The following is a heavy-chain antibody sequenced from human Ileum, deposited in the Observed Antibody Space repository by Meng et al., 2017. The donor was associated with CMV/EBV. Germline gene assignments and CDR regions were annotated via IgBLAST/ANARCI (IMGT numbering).Heavy chain of an antibody. J-gene: IGHJ2*01. D-gene: IGHD3-10*01. Sequence: SVKVSCKASGGTFSSYAISWVRQAPGQGLEWMGGIIPIFGTANYAQKFQGRVTITTDESTSTAYMELSSLRSEDTAVYYCARDRITMVRGRGYFDLWGRGTLVTVSS. V-gene: IGHV1-69*05. CDR3: ARDRITMVRGRGYFDL. CDR1: GGTFSSYA. CDR2: IIPIFGTA.